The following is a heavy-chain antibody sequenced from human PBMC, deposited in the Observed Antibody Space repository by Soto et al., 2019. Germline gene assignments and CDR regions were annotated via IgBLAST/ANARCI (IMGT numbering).Heavy chain of an antibody. CDR2: IYYSRST. CDR3: ARSPREALEYHFDY. CDR1: GGSFSSAGYY. Sequence: PLDTVSLTCTVSGGSFSSAGYYWRWIVPHTEKGLEWIGYIYYSRSTYSNPSLKSRVTISVDTSKNQFSLKLSTVTAADTAVYYCARSPREALEYHFDYWGQGTLVTVSS. J-gene: IGHJ4*02. D-gene: IGHD3-3*01. V-gene: IGHV4-31*03.